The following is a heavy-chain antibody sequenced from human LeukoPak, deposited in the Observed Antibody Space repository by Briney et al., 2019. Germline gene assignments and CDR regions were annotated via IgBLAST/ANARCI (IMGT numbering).Heavy chain of an antibody. CDR2: ISDNSGST. V-gene: IGHV3-23*01. CDR3: AKGGAQIYGLRLVFFDY. Sequence: GGSLRLSCAASGFTFSSYAMTWVRQAPGKGLEWVSGISDNSGSTYYADSVKGRFTISRDNSKNTLYLQMNSLRAEDTHVYYRAKGGAQIYGLRLVFFDYWGQGTLVTVSS. CDR1: GFTFSSYA. J-gene: IGHJ4*02. D-gene: IGHD3-9*01.